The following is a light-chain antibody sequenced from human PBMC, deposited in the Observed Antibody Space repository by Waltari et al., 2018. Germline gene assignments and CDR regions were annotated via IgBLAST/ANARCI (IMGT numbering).Light chain of an antibody. CDR1: PSTIGNNG. V-gene: IGLV1-51*02. Sequence: QSVLTQPPSVSASPGHKVTISCSGGPSTIGNNGVYWYRQLPGSVPELLIYGTNGRPTGTPDRFSASKSGTSATLDITGLQPGDEADYYCGTWDSSMAVWLFGGGTKLIV. CDR3: GTWDSSMAVWL. J-gene: IGLJ3*02. CDR2: GTN.